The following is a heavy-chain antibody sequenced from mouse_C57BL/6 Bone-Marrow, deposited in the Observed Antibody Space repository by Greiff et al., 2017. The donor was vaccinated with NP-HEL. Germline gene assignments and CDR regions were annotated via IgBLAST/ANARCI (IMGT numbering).Heavy chain of an antibody. CDR2: ISDGGSYT. Sequence: EVHLVESGGGLVKPGGSLKLSCAASGFTFSSYAMSWVRQTPEKRLEWVATISDGGSYTYYPDNVKGRFTISRDNAKNNLYLQLSHLKAEDTAMYYCARGYKETWFAYWGQGTLVTVSA. D-gene: IGHD1-3*01. V-gene: IGHV5-4*01. J-gene: IGHJ3*01. CDR3: ARGYKETWFAY. CDR1: GFTFSSYA.